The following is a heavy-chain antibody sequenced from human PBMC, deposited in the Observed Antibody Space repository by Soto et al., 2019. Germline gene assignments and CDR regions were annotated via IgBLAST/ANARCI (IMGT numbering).Heavy chain of an antibody. V-gene: IGHV1-69*13. J-gene: IGHJ4*02. CDR1: GGTFSSYA. D-gene: IGHD5-12*01. CDR3: ARGPYSGYDSAIDY. Sequence: ASVKVSCKASGGTFSSYAISWVRQAPGQGLEWMGGIIPIFGTANYAQKFQGRVTITADESTSTAYMELSSLRSEDTAVYYCARGPYSGYDSAIDYWGQGTLVTVSS. CDR2: IIPIFGTA.